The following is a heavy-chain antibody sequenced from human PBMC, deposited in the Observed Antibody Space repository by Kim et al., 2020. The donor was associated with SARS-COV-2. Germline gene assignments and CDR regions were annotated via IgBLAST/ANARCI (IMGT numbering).Heavy chain of an antibody. Sequence: GGSLRLSCVTSGFSFSYYWMSWVRQAPGKGLEWVSSIGPDGSDTYYVDSVKARVTVSRDNAKSSLYLQMRSLTAEDTAVSDCVCPTRSAEIFWGQGTLVT. V-gene: IGHV3-7*01. CDR3: VCPTRSAEIF. D-gene: IGHD2-15*01. CDR1: GFSFSYYW. J-gene: IGHJ4*02. CDR2: IGPDGSDT.